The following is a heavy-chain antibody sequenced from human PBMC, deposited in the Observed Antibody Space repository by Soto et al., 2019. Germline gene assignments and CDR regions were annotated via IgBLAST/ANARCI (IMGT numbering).Heavy chain of an antibody. Sequence: QVQLVQSGAEVKKPGSSVKVSCKASGVTFSSYAISWVRQAPGQGPEWMGGIIPIFGTANYAQKFQGRVPITADESTSTAYMELSSLRSEDTAVYYCARDGSQRVVPAAYYFDYWGQGTLVTVFS. J-gene: IGHJ4*02. CDR2: IIPIFGTA. D-gene: IGHD2-2*01. CDR1: GVTFSSYA. CDR3: ARDGSQRVVPAAYYFDY. V-gene: IGHV1-69*01.